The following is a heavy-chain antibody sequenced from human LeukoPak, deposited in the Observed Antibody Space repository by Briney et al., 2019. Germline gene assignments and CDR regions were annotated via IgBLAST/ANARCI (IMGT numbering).Heavy chain of an antibody. Sequence: SETLSLTCTVSGGSISSYYWRWIRQPPGKGLEWIGYIYYSGSTNYNPSPKSRVTISVDTSKNQFSLKLSSVTAADTAVYYCAGQMTYYYDSSGYAFDIWGQGTMVTVSS. J-gene: IGHJ3*02. CDR3: AGQMTYYYDSSGYAFDI. CDR2: IYYSGST. V-gene: IGHV4-59*01. D-gene: IGHD3-22*01. CDR1: GGSISSYY.